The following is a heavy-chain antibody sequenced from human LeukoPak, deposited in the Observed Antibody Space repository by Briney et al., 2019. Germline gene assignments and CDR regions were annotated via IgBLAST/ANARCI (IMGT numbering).Heavy chain of an antibody. Sequence: GGSLRLSCVASGFTFSSYSMNWVRQAPGKGLERVSSIGFSGNYIYYADSVRGRFTISRDNSKNTLYLQMNSLRAEDAAVYFCAKAPVTSCRGAYCYPFDFWGQGTLVTVSS. D-gene: IGHD2-21*01. CDR1: GFTFSSYS. CDR3: AKAPVTSCRGAYCYPFDF. V-gene: IGHV3-21*04. J-gene: IGHJ4*02. CDR2: IGFSGNYI.